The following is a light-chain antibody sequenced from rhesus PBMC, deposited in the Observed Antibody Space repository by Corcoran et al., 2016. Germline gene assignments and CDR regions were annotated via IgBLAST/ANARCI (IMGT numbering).Light chain of an antibody. CDR3: QHGFVTPYS. CDR1: QDISNN. V-gene: IGKV1-25*01. J-gene: IGKJ2*01. CDR2: KAS. Sequence: DIQMTQSPSSLSASVGDRVTITCQASQDISNNLAWYQQKPGKVPKLLIYKASTLQSGVPSRFSGSGSGTDFTLTISSLQPEDFATDYCQHGFVTPYSFGQGTKVEIK.